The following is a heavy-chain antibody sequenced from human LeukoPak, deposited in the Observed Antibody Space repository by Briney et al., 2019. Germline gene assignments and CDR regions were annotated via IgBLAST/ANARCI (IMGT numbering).Heavy chain of an antibody. V-gene: IGHV3-53*01. Sequence: GGSLRLSCAASGFTVSSNYMSWVRQAPGKGLEWVSVIYSGGNTYYADSVKGRFTISRDNSKNTLYLQMNSLRAEDTAVYYCASWKYQLPTYWGQGTLVTVSS. J-gene: IGHJ4*02. CDR2: IYSGGNT. CDR3: ASWKYQLPTY. CDR1: GFTVSSNY. D-gene: IGHD2-2*01.